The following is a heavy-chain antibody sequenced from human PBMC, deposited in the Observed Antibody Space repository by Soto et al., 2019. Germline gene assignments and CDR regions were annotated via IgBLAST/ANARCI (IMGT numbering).Heavy chain of an antibody. J-gene: IGHJ6*04. V-gene: IGHV3-23*01. CDR3: AIPGFGAPYGDSEYYYGMDV. Sequence: TGGSLRLSCAASGFTFSSYAMSWVRQAPGKGLEWVSAISGSGGSTYYADSVKGRFTISRDNSKNTLYLQMNSLRAEDTAVYYCAIPGFGAPYGDSEYYYGMDVWGKATTVTVSS. CDR1: GFTFSSYA. CDR2: ISGSGGST. D-gene: IGHD4-17*01.